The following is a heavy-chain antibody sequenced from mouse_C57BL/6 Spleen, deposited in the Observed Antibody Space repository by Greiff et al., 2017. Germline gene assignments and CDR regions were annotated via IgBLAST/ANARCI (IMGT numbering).Heavy chain of an antibody. CDR2: IYPGDGDT. CDR3: ARYPYYGSSYYAMDY. V-gene: IGHV1-80*01. CDR1: GYAFSSYW. D-gene: IGHD1-1*01. Sequence: QVQLQQSGAELVKPGASVKISCKASGYAFSSYWMNWVKQRPGKGLEWIGQIYPGDGDTNYNGKFKGKATLTADKSPSTAYMQLSSLTSEDSAVYFCARYPYYGSSYYAMDYWGQGTSVTVSS. J-gene: IGHJ4*01.